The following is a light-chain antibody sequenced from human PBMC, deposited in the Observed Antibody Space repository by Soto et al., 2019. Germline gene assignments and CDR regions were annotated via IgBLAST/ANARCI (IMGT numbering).Light chain of an antibody. CDR3: QQFKIYPLT. CDR2: DAS. CDR1: QNINNY. Sequence: DIQMTQSPSSLSASVGDRVTNTCQASQNINNYLNWYQQKPGRAPKLLIYDASTLQSGVPSRFSGSGSGTDFTLTISSLQPEDFATYYCQQFKIYPLTFGGGTKVDIK. V-gene: IGKV1-16*01. J-gene: IGKJ4*01.